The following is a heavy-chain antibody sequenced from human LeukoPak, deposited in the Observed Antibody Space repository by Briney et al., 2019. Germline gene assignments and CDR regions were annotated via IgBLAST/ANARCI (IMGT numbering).Heavy chain of an antibody. CDR1: GGSFSGYY. J-gene: IGHJ4*02. CDR2: INHSGST. CDR3: ARAGYCSSTSCYMSFDY. Sequence: SETLSLTCAVYGGSFSGYYWSWIRQPPGKGLEWIGEINHSGSTNYNPSLKSRVNISVDTSRNQFSLKLSSVTAAGTAVYYCARAGYCSSTSCYMSFDYWGQGTLVTVSS. D-gene: IGHD2-2*02. V-gene: IGHV4-34*01.